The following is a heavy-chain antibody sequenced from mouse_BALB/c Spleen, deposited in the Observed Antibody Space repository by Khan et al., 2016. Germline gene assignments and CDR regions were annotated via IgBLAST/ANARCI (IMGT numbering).Heavy chain of an antibody. CDR3: AREGYGYGTVAY. D-gene: IGHD2-2*01. Sequence: QVQLQQSGAELVRPGSSVKISCKASGYAFSSYWMNWVKQRPGQGLEWIGQIYPGDGDTNYNGKFKGKATLTADKTSSTASMQLSSLTSRDPGVYFCAREGYGYGTVAYWGQGTLVTASA. J-gene: IGHJ3*01. V-gene: IGHV1-80*01. CDR1: GYAFSSYW. CDR2: IYPGDGDT.